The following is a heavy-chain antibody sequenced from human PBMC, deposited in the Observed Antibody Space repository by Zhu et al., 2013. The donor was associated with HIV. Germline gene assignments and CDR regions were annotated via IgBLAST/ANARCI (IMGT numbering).Heavy chain of an antibody. CDR1: GYTFTGYY. CDR3: ARDRYPGIPDNNNWFDP. J-gene: IGHJ5*02. V-gene: IGHV1-2*02. CDR2: INPNSGGT. Sequence: QVQLVQSGAEVKKPGASVKVSCKASGYTFTGYYMHWVRQAPGQGLEWMGWINPNSGGTNYAQKFQGRVTMTRDTSISTAYMELSRLRSDDTAVYYCARDRYPGIPDNNNWFDPWGQGTLVTVSS. D-gene: IGHD1-1*01.